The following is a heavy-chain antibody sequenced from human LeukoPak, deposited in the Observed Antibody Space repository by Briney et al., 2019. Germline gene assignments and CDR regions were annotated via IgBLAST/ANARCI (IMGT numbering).Heavy chain of an antibody. CDR1: GGTFSSYA. Sequence: SVKVSCKASGGTFSSYAISWVRQAPGQGLEWMGGIIPIFGTANYAQKFQGRVTITADESTSTAYMELSSLRSEDTAVYYCASRYSSGWYGSGFDYWGQGTLVTVSS. V-gene: IGHV1-69*13. CDR2: IIPIFGTA. CDR3: ASRYSSGWYGSGFDY. J-gene: IGHJ4*02. D-gene: IGHD6-19*01.